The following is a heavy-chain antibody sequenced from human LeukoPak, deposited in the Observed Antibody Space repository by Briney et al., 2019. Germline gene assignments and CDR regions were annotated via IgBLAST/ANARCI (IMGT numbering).Heavy chain of an antibody. J-gene: IGHJ4*02. V-gene: IGHV1-8*01. CDR3: ARVNLWFGELAFDY. CDR1: GYTFTSYD. CDR2: MNPNSGNT. D-gene: IGHD3-10*01. Sequence: ASVKVSCKASGYTFTSYDINWVRQATGQGPEWMGWMNPNSGNTGYAQKFQGRVTMTRNTSIGTAYMELSSLRSEDTAVYYCARVNLWFGELAFDYWGQGTLVTVSS.